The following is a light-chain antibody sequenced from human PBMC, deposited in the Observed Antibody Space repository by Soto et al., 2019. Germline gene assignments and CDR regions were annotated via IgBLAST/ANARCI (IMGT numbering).Light chain of an antibody. CDR1: SSNIGAGYD. CDR3: LSFESSRSVV. J-gene: IGLJ2*01. V-gene: IGLV1-40*01. Sequence: QSVLTQPPSVSGAPGQRVTISCTGSSSNIGAGYDVHWYQQLPGRAPKLLIYGNTNRPSGVPDRFSGSKSGTSASLAITGLQAEDEADYYCLSFESSRSVVFGGGTKVTVL. CDR2: GNT.